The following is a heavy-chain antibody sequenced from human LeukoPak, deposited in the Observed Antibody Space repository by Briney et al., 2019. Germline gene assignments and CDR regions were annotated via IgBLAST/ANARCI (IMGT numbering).Heavy chain of an antibody. CDR2: ISAYNGNT. D-gene: IGHD6-19*01. Sequence: GALVKVSCKASDYSFTSYGISWVRQAPGQGLEWMGWISAYNGNTKYAQKFQGRVTMTTDTSTSTAYMELRSLRSDDTAVYYCARDHSSGWYGVDYWGQGTLVTVSS. CDR3: ARDHSSGWYGVDY. CDR1: DYSFTSYG. V-gene: IGHV1-18*01. J-gene: IGHJ4*02.